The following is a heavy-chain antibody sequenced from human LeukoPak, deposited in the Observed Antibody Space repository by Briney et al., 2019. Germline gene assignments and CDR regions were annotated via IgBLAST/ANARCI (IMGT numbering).Heavy chain of an antibody. V-gene: IGHV3-15*05. CDR3: AKEARGRSDWSMPEY. D-gene: IGHD3-9*01. CDR1: GFTFRNAW. CDR2: IKSKTDGGTT. Sequence: GGSLRLSCAASGFTFRNAWMSWVCQAPGKGLEWVGRIKSKTDGGTTDYAAPVKGRFTISSDNVKNSLYLQMNSLRAGDTAVYYCAKEARGRSDWSMPEYWGQGTLVTVSS. J-gene: IGHJ4*01.